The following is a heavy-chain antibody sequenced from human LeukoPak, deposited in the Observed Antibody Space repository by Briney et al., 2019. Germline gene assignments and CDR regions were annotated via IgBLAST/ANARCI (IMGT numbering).Heavy chain of an antibody. J-gene: IGHJ3*02. D-gene: IGHD3-22*01. CDR1: GGSISSGSYY. V-gene: IGHV4-61*02. Sequence: SQTLSLTCTVSGGSISSGSYYWSWIRQPAGKGLGWIGRIYTSGSTNYNPSLKSRVTISVDTSKNQFSLKLSSVTAADTAVYYCARARGLYDSSGYPLDAFDIWGQGTMVTVSS. CDR3: ARARGLYDSSGYPLDAFDI. CDR2: IYTSGST.